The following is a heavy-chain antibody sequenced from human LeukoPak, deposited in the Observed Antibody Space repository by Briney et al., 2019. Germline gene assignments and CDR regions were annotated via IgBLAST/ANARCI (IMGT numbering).Heavy chain of an antibody. V-gene: IGHV4-31*03. Sequence: SETLSLTCTVSGGSISSGGYYWSWIRQHPGKGLEWIGYIYYSGSTYYNPSLKSRVTISVDTSKNQFSLKLSSVTAADTAVYYCARDNTVTTYYYYYGMDVWGQGTTVTVSS. CDR3: ARDNTVTTYYYYYGMDV. CDR2: IYYSGST. D-gene: IGHD4-17*01. J-gene: IGHJ6*02. CDR1: GGSISSGGYY.